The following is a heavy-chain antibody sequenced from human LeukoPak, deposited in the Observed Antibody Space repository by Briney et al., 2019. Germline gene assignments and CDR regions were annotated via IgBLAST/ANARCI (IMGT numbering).Heavy chain of an antibody. CDR2: IYTSGST. CDR3: ARLTPGGYSYGPGGFDY. V-gene: IGHV4-4*09. J-gene: IGHJ4*02. Sequence: SETLSLTCIVSGGSISSYYWSWIRQPPGKGLEWIGYIYTSGSTNYNPSLKSRVTISVDTSKNQFSLKLSSVTAADTAVYYCARLTPGGYSYGPGGFDYWGQGTLVTVSS. D-gene: IGHD5-18*01. CDR1: GGSISSYY.